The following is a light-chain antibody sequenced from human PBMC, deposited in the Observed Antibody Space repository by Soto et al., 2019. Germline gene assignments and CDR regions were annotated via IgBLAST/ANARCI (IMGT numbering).Light chain of an antibody. Sequence: QAVVTQPPSASGTPGQRVTISCSGSSSNIGSNYVYWYQQLPGTAPKLLIYRNNQRPSGVPDRFSGSKSGTSASLAISGLRSEDEADYYCAAWDDSLSAPYVVFGGGTKLTVL. CDR2: RNN. CDR3: AAWDDSLSAPYVV. V-gene: IGLV1-47*01. J-gene: IGLJ2*01. CDR1: SSNIGSNY.